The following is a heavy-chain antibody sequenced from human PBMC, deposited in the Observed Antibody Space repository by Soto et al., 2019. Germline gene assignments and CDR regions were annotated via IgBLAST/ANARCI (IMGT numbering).Heavy chain of an antibody. CDR3: ARSRSGARASYYFDY. CDR1: GYTFTSYA. CDR2: INAGNGNT. Sequence: ASVKVSCKASGYTFTSYAMHWVRRAPGQRLEWMGWINAGNGNTKYAQKFQGRVTITRDTSVSTAYMELSSLKSEDTAVYYCARSRSGARASYYFDYWGQGTLVTVSS. J-gene: IGHJ4*01. D-gene: IGHD1-26*01. V-gene: IGHV1-3*01.